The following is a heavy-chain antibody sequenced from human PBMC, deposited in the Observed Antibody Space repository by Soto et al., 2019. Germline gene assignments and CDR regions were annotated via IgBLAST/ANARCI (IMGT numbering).Heavy chain of an antibody. V-gene: IGHV3-15*07. CDR2: IKSKTDGGTT. J-gene: IGHJ6*02. D-gene: IGHD2-2*03. Sequence: EVQLVESGGGLVKPGGSLRLSCAASGFTLSHAWMNWVRQAPGKGLEWVGRIKSKTDGGTTDDAAPVKGRFTISRDDSKNTLYLQMNSLKTEDTAVYYCPTVMDRRGYGMDVWGQGTTVTVSS. CDR3: PTVMDRRGYGMDV. CDR1: GFTLSHAW.